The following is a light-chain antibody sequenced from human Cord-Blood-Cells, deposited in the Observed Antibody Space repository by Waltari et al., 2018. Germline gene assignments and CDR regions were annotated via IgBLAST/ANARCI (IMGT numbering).Light chain of an antibody. CDR1: QSVSSY. Sequence: EIVLTQSPATLSLSPGARAPLPCRASQSVSSYLAWYQQKPGQAPRLLIYDASNRATDIPARFSGSGSGTDFTLTISSLEPEDFAVYYCQQRSNWPLFTVGPGTKVDIK. CDR2: DAS. CDR3: QQRSNWPLFT. J-gene: IGKJ3*01. V-gene: IGKV3-11*01.